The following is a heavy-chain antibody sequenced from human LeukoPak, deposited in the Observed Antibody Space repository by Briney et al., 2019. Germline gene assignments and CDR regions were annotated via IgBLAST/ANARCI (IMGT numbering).Heavy chain of an antibody. Sequence: SETLSLTCTVSGGSISSYYWSWIRQPPGKGLEWIGHIYPSGSTNYNPSLKNRVTMSVDTSKNQFSLKLSSVTAADTAVYYCARDSGTRRFDYWGQGTLVTVSS. CDR3: ARDSGTRRFDY. CDR1: GGSISSYY. V-gene: IGHV4-4*07. D-gene: IGHD6-13*01. CDR2: IYPSGST. J-gene: IGHJ4*02.